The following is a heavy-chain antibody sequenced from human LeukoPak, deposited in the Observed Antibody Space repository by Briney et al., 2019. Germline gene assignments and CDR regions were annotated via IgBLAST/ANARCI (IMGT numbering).Heavy chain of an antibody. Sequence: GASVKVSCKASGGTFSSYAISWVRQAPGQGLEWMGGIIPIFGTANYAQKFQGRVTITADESTSTAYMELNGLRSDDTAIYYCARTWIQLFTPDFDLWGQGTLVTVSS. CDR1: GGTFSSYA. D-gene: IGHD5-18*01. CDR2: IIPIFGTA. CDR3: ARTWIQLFTPDFDL. V-gene: IGHV1-69*13. J-gene: IGHJ4*02.